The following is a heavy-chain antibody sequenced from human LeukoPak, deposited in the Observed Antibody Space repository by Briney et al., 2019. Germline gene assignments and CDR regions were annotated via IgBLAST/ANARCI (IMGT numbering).Heavy chain of an antibody. J-gene: IGHJ4*02. Sequence: SETLSLTCTVSGGSIRSSSYYWGWIRQPPGKGLEWIGSIYYSGSTHYNPSLKSRVTISVDTSKNQFSLKLSSVTAADTAVYYCARHPGYSYGPYYFDYWGQGTLVTVSS. CDR1: GGSIRSSSYY. D-gene: IGHD5-18*01. CDR3: ARHPGYSYGPYYFDY. V-gene: IGHV4-39*01. CDR2: IYYSGST.